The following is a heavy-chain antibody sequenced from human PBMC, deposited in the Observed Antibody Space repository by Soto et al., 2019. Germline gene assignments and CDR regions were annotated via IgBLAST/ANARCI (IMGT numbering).Heavy chain of an antibody. Sequence: PSETLSLTCAVYGGSFSGYYWSWIRQPPGKGLEWIGEINHSGSTNCNPSLKSRVTISVDTSKNQFSLRLSSVTAADTAVYYCARGRRVGATSQRYYYYYYGMDVWGQGTTVTVSS. CDR3: ARGRRVGATSQRYYYYYYGMDV. CDR2: INHSGST. CDR1: GGSFSGYY. V-gene: IGHV4-34*01. J-gene: IGHJ6*02. D-gene: IGHD1-26*01.